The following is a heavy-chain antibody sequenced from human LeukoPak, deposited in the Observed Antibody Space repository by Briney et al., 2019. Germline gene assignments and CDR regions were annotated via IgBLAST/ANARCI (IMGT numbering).Heavy chain of an antibody. CDR2: INHSGST. V-gene: IGHV4-34*01. CDR3: ATTVTTRYYFDY. D-gene: IGHD4-17*01. Sequence: SETLSLTCAVYGGSFSGYYWSWIRQPPGKGLEWIGEINHSGSTNYNPSLKSRVTISVDTYKSRFSLKLSSVTAADTAVYYCATTVTTRYYFDYWGQGTLVTVSS. CDR1: GGSFSGYY. J-gene: IGHJ4*02.